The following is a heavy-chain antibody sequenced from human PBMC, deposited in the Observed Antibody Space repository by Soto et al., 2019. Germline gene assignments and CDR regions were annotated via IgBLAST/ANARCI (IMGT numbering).Heavy chain of an antibody. CDR1: GFTFSSYS. J-gene: IGHJ6*02. CDR3: ARDILLRYSSAYYYYYGMDV. Sequence: PGGSLRLSCAASGFTFSSYSMNWVRQAPGKGLEWVSSISSSSSYIYYADSVKGRFTISRDNAKNSLYLQMNSLRAEDTAVYYCARDILLRYSSAYYYYYGMDVWGQGTTVTVSS. V-gene: IGHV3-21*01. D-gene: IGHD6-19*01. CDR2: ISSSSSYI.